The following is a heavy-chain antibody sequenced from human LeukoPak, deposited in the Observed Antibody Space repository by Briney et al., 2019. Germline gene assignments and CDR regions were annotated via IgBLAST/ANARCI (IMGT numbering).Heavy chain of an antibody. D-gene: IGHD3-16*01. Sequence: SETLSLTCAVYGGSFSGYYWSCIRQTPGKGLEWIGKINHSGSTNYNPSLKSRLTIPVDTSKNQFSLKLNSLTAADTAVYYCASFRWGVGFEYWGQGTLVTVSS. CDR2: INHSGST. CDR1: GGSFSGYY. CDR3: ASFRWGVGFEY. V-gene: IGHV4-34*01. J-gene: IGHJ4*02.